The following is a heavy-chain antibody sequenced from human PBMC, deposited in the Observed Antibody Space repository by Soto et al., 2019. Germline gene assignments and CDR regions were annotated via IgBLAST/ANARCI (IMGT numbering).Heavy chain of an antibody. D-gene: IGHD3-3*01. Sequence: QVQLQESGPGLVKPSQTLSLACTVSGGSISSGDYYWSWIRQPPGKGLEWIGYIYYSGSTYYNPSLKSRVTISVDTSKNQFSLKLSYVTAAHTAVYYCARGLYDFWRQGGWFDPWGQGTLVTVSS. V-gene: IGHV4-30-4*01. J-gene: IGHJ5*02. CDR3: ARGLYDFWRQGGWFDP. CDR2: IYYSGST. CDR1: GGSISSGDYY.